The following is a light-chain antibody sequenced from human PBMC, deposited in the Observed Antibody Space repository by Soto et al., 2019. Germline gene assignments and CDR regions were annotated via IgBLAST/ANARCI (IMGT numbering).Light chain of an antibody. V-gene: IGKV3-15*01. Sequence: EIVMTQSPANLSVSPGERATLSCRASQSVNSNLAWYQQKPGQAPRLLIYGAPTRATGLPARFSGSGSGTEFTLTISSLQSEDFAVYYCQQYNNWPKTFGGGTKVESK. J-gene: IGKJ4*01. CDR2: GAP. CDR1: QSVNSN. CDR3: QQYNNWPKT.